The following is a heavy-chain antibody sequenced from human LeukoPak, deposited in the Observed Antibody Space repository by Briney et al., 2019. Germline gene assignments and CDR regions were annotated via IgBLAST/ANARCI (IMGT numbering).Heavy chain of an antibody. CDR2: IYTSGST. CDR3: ARVGYYDFWSGYPSPKYYFDY. D-gene: IGHD3-3*01. V-gene: IGHV4-4*07. CDR1: GGSISSYY. J-gene: IGHJ4*02. Sequence: SETLSLTCTVSGGSISSYYWGWIRQPAGKGLEWIGCIYTSGSTNYNPSLKSRVTMSVDTSKNQFSLKLSSVTAADTAVYYCARVGYYDFWSGYPSPKYYFDYWGQGTLVTVSS.